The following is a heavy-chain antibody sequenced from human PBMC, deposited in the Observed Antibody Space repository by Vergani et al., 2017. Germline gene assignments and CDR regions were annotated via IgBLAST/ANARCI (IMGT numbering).Heavy chain of an antibody. V-gene: IGHV1-69*01. CDR3: ARGVVDDYVWGSYHPYYFDY. J-gene: IGHJ4*02. CDR1: GGTFSSYA. D-gene: IGHD3-16*02. Sequence: QVQLVQSGAEVKKPGSSVKVSCKASGGTFSSYAISWVRQAPGQGLEWMGGIIPIFGTANYAQKFQGRVTITADESTSTAYMELSSLRSEDTAVYYCARGVVDDYVWGSYHPYYFDYWGQGTLVTVSS. CDR2: IIPIFGTA.